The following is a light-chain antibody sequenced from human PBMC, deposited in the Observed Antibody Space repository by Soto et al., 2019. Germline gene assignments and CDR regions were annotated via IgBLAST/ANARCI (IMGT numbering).Light chain of an antibody. CDR2: DAS. V-gene: IGKV3-15*01. CDR3: QQCRNWPLT. CDR1: QNVYNN. J-gene: IGKJ4*01. Sequence: EIVMTQSPATLSVSPGEGATLSCKASQNVYNNLAWYQQRPGQPPRLLIYDASTRATGISARFSGSGYETEFTFTISSLQSEGFAVYFCQQCRNWPLTFGGGTKVEIK.